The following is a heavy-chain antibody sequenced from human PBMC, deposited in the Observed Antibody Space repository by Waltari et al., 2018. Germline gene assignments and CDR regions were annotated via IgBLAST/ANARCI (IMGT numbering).Heavy chain of an antibody. CDR3: ARDIVVVPAAIGAFDI. D-gene: IGHD2-2*01. CDR2: IYYRGST. Sequence: QVQLQESCPGLVKPSQTLSLTCTVSGGSISSGDYYWSWIRQPPGKGLEWIGYIYYRGSTYYTPSLKSRVTISVDTSKNQFSLKLSSVTAADTAVYYCARDIVVVPAAIGAFDIWGQGTMVTVSS. J-gene: IGHJ3*02. V-gene: IGHV4-30-4*08. CDR1: GGSISSGDYY.